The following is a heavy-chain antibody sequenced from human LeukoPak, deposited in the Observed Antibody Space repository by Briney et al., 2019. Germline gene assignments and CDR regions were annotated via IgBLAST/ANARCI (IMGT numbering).Heavy chain of an antibody. CDR1: GYTFTSYY. J-gene: IGHJ4*02. V-gene: IGHV1-46*01. CDR2: INPSGGST. CDR3: ARGYASTIGRGDFDY. D-gene: IGHD5/OR15-5a*01. Sequence: ASVKVSCKASGYTFTSYYMHWVRQAPGQGLEWMGIINPSGGSTSYAQKFQGRVTMTRDMSTSTVYMELSSLRAEDTAVYYCARGYASTIGRGDFDYWGQGTLVTVSS.